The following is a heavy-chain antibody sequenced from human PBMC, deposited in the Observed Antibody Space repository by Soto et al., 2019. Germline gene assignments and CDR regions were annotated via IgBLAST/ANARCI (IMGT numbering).Heavy chain of an antibody. J-gene: IGHJ6*02. Sequence: QVQLRESGPGLVKPSQTLSLTCTVSGGSISSGGHYWSWIRQHPGKGLEWIGHISYSGSTYYNPSGTSRVTISVDTSKSQFSLQLSSVTAADTAVYYCARAAAPGGYYYYGMDVWGQGTTVTVSS. V-gene: IGHV4-31*03. CDR3: ARAAAPGGYYYYGMDV. D-gene: IGHD2-15*01. CDR2: ISYSGST. CDR1: GGSISSGGHY.